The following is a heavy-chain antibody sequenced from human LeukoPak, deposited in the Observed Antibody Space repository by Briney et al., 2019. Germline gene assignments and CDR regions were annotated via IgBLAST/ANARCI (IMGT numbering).Heavy chain of an antibody. J-gene: IGHJ4*02. CDR3: ARGPSSWFDY. CDR1: GYTFTSYG. V-gene: IGHV1-18*01. CDR2: ISAYNGNT. Sequence: ASVKVSCKASGYTFTSYGISWVRQAPGQGLEWMGWISAYNGNTNYAQKLQGRVTITRDTSASTAYMELSSLRSEDTAVYYCARGPSSWFDYWGQGTLVTVSS. D-gene: IGHD6-13*01.